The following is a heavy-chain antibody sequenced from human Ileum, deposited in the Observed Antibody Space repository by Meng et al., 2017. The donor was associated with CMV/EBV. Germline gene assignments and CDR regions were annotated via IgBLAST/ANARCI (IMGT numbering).Heavy chain of an antibody. V-gene: IGHV5-51*01. J-gene: IGHJ4*02. CDR2: ISLRASDS. D-gene: IGHD1-26*01. Sequence: GESLKISCTGSGYTFNNYWIAWMRQMPGKGLEWMGIISLRASDSRYSPSFQGQVITSADKPINTAYLPWTTLKSSDTAMYFCARLGRSYYADYWGQGTLVTVSS. CDR3: ARLGRSYYADY. CDR1: GYTFNNYW.